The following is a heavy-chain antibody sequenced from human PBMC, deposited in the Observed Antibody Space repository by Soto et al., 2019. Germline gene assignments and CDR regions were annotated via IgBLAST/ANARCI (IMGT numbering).Heavy chain of an antibody. CDR1: GGSISSYY. CDR2: IYYSGST. J-gene: IGHJ4*02. Sequence: SETLSLTCTVSGGSISSYYWSWIRQPPGKRLEWIGYIYYSGSTDYNPSLTRRVTMSVDPSKNQFSLKLSSMTAADTAVYYCAREEGASGYWGQGTLVTVSS. V-gene: IGHV4-59*01. D-gene: IGHD1-26*01. CDR3: AREEGASGY.